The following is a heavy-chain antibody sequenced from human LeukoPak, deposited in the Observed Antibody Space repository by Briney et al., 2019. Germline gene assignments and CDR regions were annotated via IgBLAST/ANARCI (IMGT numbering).Heavy chain of an antibody. J-gene: IGHJ4*02. Sequence: ASVKVSCKASGYTFTSYDIHWVRQATGQGLEWMGWMNPNSGNTGYAQKFQGRVTMTRNTSISTAYMELSSLRSEDTAVYYCARGRNHYDFWSGSEQDYWGQGTLVTVSS. CDR2: MNPNSGNT. CDR3: ARGRNHYDFWSGSEQDY. V-gene: IGHV1-8*01. D-gene: IGHD3-3*01. CDR1: GYTFTSYD.